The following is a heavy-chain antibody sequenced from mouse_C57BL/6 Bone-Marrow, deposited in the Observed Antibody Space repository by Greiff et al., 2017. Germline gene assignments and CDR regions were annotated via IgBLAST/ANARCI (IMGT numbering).Heavy chain of an antibody. CDR1: GYAFSSYW. V-gene: IGHV1-80*01. Sequence: LQQSGASVKISCKASGYAFSSYWMNWVKQRPGKGLEWIGQIYPGDGDTNYNGKFKGKATLTADKSSSTAYMQLNSLTSEDSAVYFCARDNPYYAMDYRGQGTSVTVSS. D-gene: IGHD1-3*01. J-gene: IGHJ4*01. CDR2: IYPGDGDT. CDR3: ARDNPYYAMDY.